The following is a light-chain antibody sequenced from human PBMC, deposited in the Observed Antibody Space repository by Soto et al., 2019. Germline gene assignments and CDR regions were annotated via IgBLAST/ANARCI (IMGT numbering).Light chain of an antibody. Sequence: EVVLTQSPGTLSLSPGERATLSCRASQSVSNNYLAWYQQKPGQSPKHLIFGSSDRATVIPDRFSGSGSGTDFTLTISSLEPEDFAVYYCQQYGSSPPYTFGQGTKLEIK. CDR1: QSVSNNY. CDR3: QQYGSSPPYT. V-gene: IGKV3-20*01. CDR2: GSS. J-gene: IGKJ2*01.